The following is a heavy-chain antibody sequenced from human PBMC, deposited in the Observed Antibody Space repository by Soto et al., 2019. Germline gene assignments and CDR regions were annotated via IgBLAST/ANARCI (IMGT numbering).Heavy chain of an antibody. CDR2: IFHSGST. D-gene: IGHD2-21*01. J-gene: IGHJ5*02. V-gene: IGHV4-31*03. CDR1: RAFINSGGFY. Sequence: SETLSLTCSVSRAFINSGGFYYSWIRQPPGKGLEWLGYIFHSGSTLYTPSLRGRLTLSADTSRSQLSLHLTSVTAADTAVYYCVRGGIAGHWFDPWGQGILVT. CDR3: VRGGIAGHWFDP.